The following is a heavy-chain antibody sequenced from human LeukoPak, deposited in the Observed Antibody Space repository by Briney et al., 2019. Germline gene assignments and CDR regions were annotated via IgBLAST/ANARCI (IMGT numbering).Heavy chain of an antibody. CDR1: GFTFSSYE. D-gene: IGHD6-6*01. J-gene: IGHJ5*02. CDR2: ISSSGSTI. CDR3: ARLLDSSSRDKWFDP. V-gene: IGHV3-48*03. Sequence: GGSLRLSCAASGFTFSSYEMNWVRQAPGKGLEWVSYISSSGSTIYYADSVKGRFTISRDNAKNSLYLQMNSLRAEDTAVYYCARLLDSSSRDKWFDPWGQGTLVTVSS.